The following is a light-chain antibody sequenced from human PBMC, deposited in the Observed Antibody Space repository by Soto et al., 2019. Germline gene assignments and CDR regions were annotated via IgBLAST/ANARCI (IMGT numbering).Light chain of an antibody. V-gene: IGKV3-11*01. Sequence: EIVLTQSPATLSLSPGERATLSCRASQSVSSYLAWYQQKPGQAPRLLIYEASNRATGIPARFSGSGSGTDFTLTISSLEPEDFAVYYCQQRSNWPWTFGPGTKVDIK. CDR3: QQRSNWPWT. CDR1: QSVSSY. J-gene: IGKJ3*01. CDR2: EAS.